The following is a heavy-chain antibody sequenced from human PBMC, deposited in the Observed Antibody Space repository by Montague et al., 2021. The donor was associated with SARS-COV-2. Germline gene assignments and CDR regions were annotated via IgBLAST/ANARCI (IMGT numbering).Heavy chain of an antibody. V-gene: IGHV4-39*01. CDR2: IYYSGTT. J-gene: IGHJ5*02. D-gene: IGHD2-15*01. CDR3: ATNLLVHGGSFDP. CDR1: GVSISSGSHF. Sequence: SETLSLTCTVSGVSISSGSHFWSWIRQPAGKGLEWIGSIYYSGTTNYNPSLESRATLSMDTSKNQFSLKLNSVTAADTAVYYCATNLLVHGGSFDPWGRGTLVTVSS.